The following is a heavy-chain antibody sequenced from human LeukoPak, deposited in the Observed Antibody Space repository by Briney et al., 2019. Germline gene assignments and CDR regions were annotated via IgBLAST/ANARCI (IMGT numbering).Heavy chain of an antibody. V-gene: IGHV1-2*02. Sequence: ASVKVSCKASGYTFTGYYIHWVRQAPGQGLEWMGWISPNSGGTYYAQKFQGRVTMTRDTSISTAYMEVSRLGPDDTAVYYCARPRFGTPYGMDVWGRGTTVTVSS. CDR1: GYTFTGYY. D-gene: IGHD3-10*01. CDR3: ARPRFGTPYGMDV. CDR2: ISPNSGGT. J-gene: IGHJ6*02.